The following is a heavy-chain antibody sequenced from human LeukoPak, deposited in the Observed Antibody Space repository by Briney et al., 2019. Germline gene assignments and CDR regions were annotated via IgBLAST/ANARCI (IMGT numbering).Heavy chain of an antibody. Sequence: ASVNVSRKSSGYTFTGYHMHWVRQAAGQGLEWMGWISAYNGNTNYAQSLKDRVTMTTDTSRSTAYMELRSLRSDDTAVYYCARDNGYKSVDYWGQGTLVTVSS. CDR2: ISAYNGNT. J-gene: IGHJ4*02. V-gene: IGHV1-18*04. CDR3: ARDNGYKSVDY. CDR1: GYTFTGYH. D-gene: IGHD1-14*01.